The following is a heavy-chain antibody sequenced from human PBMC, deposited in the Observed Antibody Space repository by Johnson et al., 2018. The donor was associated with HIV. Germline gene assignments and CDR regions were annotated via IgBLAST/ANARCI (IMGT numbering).Heavy chain of an antibody. D-gene: IGHD3-16*01. Sequence: QMLLVESGGGLVKPGGSLRLSCAAYGFTFSDYYMSWIRQAPGKGLECISYISSSGTTIYYTDSVKGRFTISRDNAKNSLYLQLNSLRAEDTSLYYCARAYTYGAFDLWGQGTLVTVSS. CDR2: ISSSGTTI. J-gene: IGHJ3*01. V-gene: IGHV3-11*04. CDR3: ARAYTYGAFDL. CDR1: GFTFSDYY.